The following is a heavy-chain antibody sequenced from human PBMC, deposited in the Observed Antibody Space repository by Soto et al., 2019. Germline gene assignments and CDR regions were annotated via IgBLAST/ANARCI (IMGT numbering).Heavy chain of an antibody. CDR1: GGSISSYD. CDR3: ARDSLAGGYFDWFKSEETQDNYYYYMDV. J-gene: IGHJ6*03. CDR2: IYYSGST. Sequence: PSESLSLTCTVSGGSISSYDGSWIRQPPGKGLEWIGYIYYSGSTNYNPSLKSRVTISVDTSKNQFSLKLSSVTAADTAVYYCARDSLAGGYFDWFKSEETQDNYYYYMDVWGKGTTVTVSS. V-gene: IGHV4-59*01. D-gene: IGHD3-9*01.